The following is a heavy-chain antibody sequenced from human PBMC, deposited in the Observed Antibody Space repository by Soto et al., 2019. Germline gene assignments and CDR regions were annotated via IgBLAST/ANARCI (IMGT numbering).Heavy chain of an antibody. CDR2: FYHSGNS. CDR1: GGSIRSYY. Sequence: SETLSLTCIVSGGSIRSYYWSWIRQSPEKGLEWIGYFYHSGNSNYNPSLKSRVTISVDTSKDQLSLSLRSVTAADTAVYFCARISSVDPYGYVNGGLDVWGQGTTVTVSS. J-gene: IGHJ6*02. V-gene: IGHV4-59*01. D-gene: IGHD5-18*01. CDR3: ARISSVDPYGYVNGGLDV.